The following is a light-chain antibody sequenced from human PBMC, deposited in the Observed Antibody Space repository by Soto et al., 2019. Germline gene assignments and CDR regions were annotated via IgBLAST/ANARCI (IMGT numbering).Light chain of an antibody. J-gene: IGLJ2*01. CDR3: IGYASSSTLL. V-gene: IGLV2-14*03. Sequence: QSVLTQPASVSGSPGQSITISCTGTSSDVGGYNYVSWYQQHPGKAPKLMIYDVSNRPSVVSNRFSGSKSGNTASLTISGPQAEDEADYGCIGYASSSTLLFGGGTKLSV. CDR2: DVS. CDR1: SSDVGGYNY.